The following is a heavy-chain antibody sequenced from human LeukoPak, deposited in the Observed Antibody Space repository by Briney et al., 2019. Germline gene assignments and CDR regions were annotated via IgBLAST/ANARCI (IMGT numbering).Heavy chain of an antibody. V-gene: IGHV3-21*01. CDR1: GFTLRSYT. CDR2: IGISSNKI. CDR3: AGDFWSGYYQIDY. D-gene: IGHD3-3*01. Sequence: GGSLRLSCAASGFTLRSYTMSWVRQAPGKGLEWVSSIGISSNKIYYADSVKGRFIISRDNAKNSVYLQMNSLRAEDTAVYYCAGDFWSGYYQIDYWGQGTLVTVSS. J-gene: IGHJ4*02.